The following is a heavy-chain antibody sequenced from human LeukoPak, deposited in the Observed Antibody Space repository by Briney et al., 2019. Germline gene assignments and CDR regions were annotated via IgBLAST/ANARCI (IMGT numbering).Heavy chain of an antibody. V-gene: IGHV3-9*01. CDR2: ISWNSGSM. J-gene: IGHJ4*02. CDR1: GFTFDDYA. Sequence: GRSLRLSCAASGFTFDDYAMHWVRQAPGKGLEWVSGISWNSGSMGYADSVKGRFTISRDNAKNSLYLQMNSLRAEDTALYYCAKDRSSGSYYVYYFDYWGQGTLVTVSS. CDR3: AKDRSSGSYYVYYFDY. D-gene: IGHD3-10*01.